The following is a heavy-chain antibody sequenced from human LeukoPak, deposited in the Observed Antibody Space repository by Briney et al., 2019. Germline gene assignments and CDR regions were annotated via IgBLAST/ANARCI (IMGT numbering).Heavy chain of an antibody. V-gene: IGHV3-30*02. CDR1: GFTFSDSG. CDR3: ARRSLTALSWFDP. Sequence: PGGSLRLSCAASGFTFSDSGMHWVRQAPGKGLEWVAFIRYDGSNKYYADSVKGRFTISRDNSKNTLYLQMNSLRAEDTAVYYCARRSLTALSWFDPWGQGALVTVSS. J-gene: IGHJ5*02. D-gene: IGHD5-18*01. CDR2: IRYDGSNK.